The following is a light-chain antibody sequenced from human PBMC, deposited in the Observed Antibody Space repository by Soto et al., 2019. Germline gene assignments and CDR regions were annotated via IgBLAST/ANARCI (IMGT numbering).Light chain of an antibody. CDR3: QQRFNWPRT. CDR1: QSISTY. Sequence: EIVLTQSPATLSCSPGESATLSCRASQSISTYLAWYQQKPGQAPRLLIYDASKRITGIPARFSGSGSGTDFTLTISSLEPEDFAVYYCQQRFNWPRTFGQGTKVDIK. CDR2: DAS. J-gene: IGKJ1*01. V-gene: IGKV3-11*01.